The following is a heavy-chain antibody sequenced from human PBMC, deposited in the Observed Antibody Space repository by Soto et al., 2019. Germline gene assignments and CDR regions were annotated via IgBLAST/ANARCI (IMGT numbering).Heavy chain of an antibody. V-gene: IGHV4-31*03. CDR3: ARAVRKYSSSWYLDY. CDR2: IYYSGST. D-gene: IGHD6-13*01. CDR1: GGSISSGGYY. Sequence: PSETLSLTCTVSGGSISSGGYYWSWIRQHPGKGLEWIGYIYYSGSTYYNPSLKSRVTISVDTSKNQFSLKLSSVTAADTAVYYCARAVRKYSSSWYLDYWGQGTLVTVSS. J-gene: IGHJ4*02.